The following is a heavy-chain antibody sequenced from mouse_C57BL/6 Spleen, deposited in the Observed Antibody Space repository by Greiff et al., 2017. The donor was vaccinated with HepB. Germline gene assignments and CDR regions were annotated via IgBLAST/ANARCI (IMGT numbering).Heavy chain of an antibody. J-gene: IGHJ2*01. D-gene: IGHD1-1*01. CDR1: GYTFTDYN. CDR2: INPNNGGT. CDR3: AREGDYYGSSLFDY. Sequence: EVQLQESGPELVKPGASVKIPCKASGYTFTDYNMDWVKQSHGKSLEWIGDINPNNGGTIYNQKFKGKATLTVDKSSSTAYMELRSLTSEDTAVYYCAREGDYYGSSLFDYWGQGTTLTVSS. V-gene: IGHV1-18*01.